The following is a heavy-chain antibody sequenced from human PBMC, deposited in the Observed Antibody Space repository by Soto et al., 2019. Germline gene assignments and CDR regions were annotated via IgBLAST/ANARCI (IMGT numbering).Heavy chain of an antibody. J-gene: IGHJ5*02. Sequence: PSETLSLTCTVSGGSISRGDYYWSWIRQPPGKGLEWIGYIYYSGSTYYNPSLKSRVTLSVDTSKNQFSLKLSSVTAAHTAVYYCARVVFGELLYWFDPCGQGTLVTVSS. CDR1: GGSISRGDYY. CDR3: ARVVFGELLYWFDP. CDR2: IYYSGST. D-gene: IGHD3-10*02. V-gene: IGHV4-30-4*01.